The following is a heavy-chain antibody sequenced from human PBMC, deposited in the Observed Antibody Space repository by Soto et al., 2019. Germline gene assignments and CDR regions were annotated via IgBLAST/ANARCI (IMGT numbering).Heavy chain of an antibody. Sequence: QVQLVQSGAEVRKPGASVKVSCKTSGYTFINYAFNWVRQAPGRGLEWMGWIGPYNGNTNYAQKFQGRVTITTDTSTATAYTELRRLRYGDTAVYYCARASDLSNYAGDFWGQGTLVTVSS. CDR3: ARASDLSNYAGDF. CDR2: IGPYNGNT. V-gene: IGHV1-18*01. CDR1: GYTFINYA. D-gene: IGHD4-4*01. J-gene: IGHJ4*02.